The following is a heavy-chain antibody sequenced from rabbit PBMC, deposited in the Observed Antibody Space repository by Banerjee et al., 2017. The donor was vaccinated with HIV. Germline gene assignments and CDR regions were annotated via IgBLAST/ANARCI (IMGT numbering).Heavy chain of an antibody. V-gene: IGHV1S40*01. J-gene: IGHJ6*01. Sequence: EESGGGLVKPGASLTLTCTASGVSFSFSSYLCWVRQAPGKGLEWIACIEVGSSDFTYFATWAKGRFTISQTSSTTVTLQVTRLTAADTATYFCARDTSSSFSSYGMDLWGPAPWSPS. CDR2: IEVGSSDFT. CDR1: GVSFSFSSY. D-gene: IGHD1-1*01. CDR3: ARDTSSSFSSYGMDL.